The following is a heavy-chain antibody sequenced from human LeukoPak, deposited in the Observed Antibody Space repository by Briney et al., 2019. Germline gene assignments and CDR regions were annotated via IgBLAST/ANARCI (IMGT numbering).Heavy chain of an antibody. CDR2: INPDTGFT. J-gene: IGHJ4*02. CDR3: APTAEAYTSWWKV. CDR1: GYKFTDDY. V-gene: IGHV1-2*02. D-gene: IGHD3-16*01. Sequence: GASVKVSCKASGYKFTDDYMHWVRQAPGQGLEFMGWINPDTGFTNYAQKFKGRVTMTRDTSISTAYLEVRSLTSDDTAMYYCAPTAEAYTSWWKVWGQGTLVTVSS.